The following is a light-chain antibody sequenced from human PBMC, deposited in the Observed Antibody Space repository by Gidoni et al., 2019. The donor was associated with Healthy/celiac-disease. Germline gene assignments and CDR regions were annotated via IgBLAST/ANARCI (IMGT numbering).Light chain of an antibody. Sequence: DIQMTQSPSYLSASVGDRVTITCRASHGISNYLAWYQQKPGNVPELLIYVASTWDSVVPSRFIGSGSGTDFTLTITSLQPEDVAIYYCQQDISAPLTFGGGTKVEIK. CDR1: HGISNY. CDR2: VAS. J-gene: IGKJ4*01. CDR3: QQDISAPLT. V-gene: IGKV1-27*01.